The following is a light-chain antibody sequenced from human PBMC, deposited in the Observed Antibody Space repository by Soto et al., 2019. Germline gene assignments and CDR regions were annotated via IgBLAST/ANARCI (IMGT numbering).Light chain of an antibody. CDR1: QSIINW. V-gene: IGKV1-5*01. Sequence: ASVGDSVTITCRASQSIINWLAWYQQKPGKAPKLLIYGASSLESGVPSRFSGSGSGTEFTLTITNLQPDDFATYYCQQYDSFSGTFGQGTKVDIK. J-gene: IGKJ1*01. CDR3: QQYDSFSGT. CDR2: GAS.